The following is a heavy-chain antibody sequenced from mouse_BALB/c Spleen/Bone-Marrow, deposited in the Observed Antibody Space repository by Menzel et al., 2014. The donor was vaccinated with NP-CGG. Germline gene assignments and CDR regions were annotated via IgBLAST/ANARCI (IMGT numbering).Heavy chain of an antibody. CDR1: GYTFTDTW. J-gene: IGHJ2*01. V-gene: IGHV1-7*01. CDR2: INPSTGYA. CDR3: ARDY. Sequence: QVQLQQSGPELAKPGALVKMSCKASGYTFTDTWIHWIKQRPGQGLEWIGYINPSTGYAEYNQNFKDKATLTVDKSSSTAYMQLSSLTSEDSAVYYCARDYWGQGTTLTVSS.